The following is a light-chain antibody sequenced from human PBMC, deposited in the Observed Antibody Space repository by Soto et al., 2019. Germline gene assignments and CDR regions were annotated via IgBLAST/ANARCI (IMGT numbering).Light chain of an antibody. CDR1: SSNIGAGYD. CDR3: QAYDSSLSGVV. Sequence: QSVLTQPPSASGAPGQRVTISCTGSSSNIGAGYDVHWYQQPPGTAPKLLIYGNNHRPSGVPDRFSGSKSGTSASLAITGLRAEDEADYYCQAYDSSLSGVVFGGGTQLTVL. V-gene: IGLV1-40*01. CDR2: GNN. J-gene: IGLJ2*01.